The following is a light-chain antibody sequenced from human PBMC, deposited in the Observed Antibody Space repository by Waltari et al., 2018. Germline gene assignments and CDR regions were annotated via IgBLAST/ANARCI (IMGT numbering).Light chain of an antibody. Sequence: QSALTQPASVSGSPGQSITISCTGTSSDIGSYNYVSWYQHHPGKAPKLIIYDVTNRPSGVSNRFSGSKSGNTASLTISGLQAEDEADYYCSSYMDTTTLELFGGGTSLTVL. J-gene: IGLJ2*01. V-gene: IGLV2-14*03. CDR1: SSDIGSYNY. CDR2: DVT. CDR3: SSYMDTTTLEL.